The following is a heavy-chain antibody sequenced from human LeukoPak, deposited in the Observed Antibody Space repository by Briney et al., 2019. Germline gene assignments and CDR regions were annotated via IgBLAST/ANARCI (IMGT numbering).Heavy chain of an antibody. V-gene: IGHV3-33*01. Sequence: GGSLRLSCAASGFTFSSYGMHWVRQAPGKGLEWVAVIWCDGSNKYYADSVKGRFTISRDNSKDTLYLQMNSLRVEDTAVYYCARGFYYDSSGADYWGQGTLITVSS. D-gene: IGHD3-22*01. CDR2: IWCDGSNK. CDR1: GFTFSSYG. CDR3: ARGFYYDSSGADY. J-gene: IGHJ4*02.